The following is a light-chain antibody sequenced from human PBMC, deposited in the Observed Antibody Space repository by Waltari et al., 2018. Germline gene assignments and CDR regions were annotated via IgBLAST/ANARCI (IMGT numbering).Light chain of an antibody. CDR1: QSVSSY. CDR2: DAF. V-gene: IGKV3-11*01. Sequence: EIVLTQSPATLSLSTGESATLSCRASQSVSSYLAWYQQKPGQAPRLLIYDAFNRATGIPARFSGSGSGTDFTLTISSLEPEDFAVYYCQQRSNWPPEYTFGQGTKLEI. CDR3: QQRSNWPPEYT. J-gene: IGKJ2*01.